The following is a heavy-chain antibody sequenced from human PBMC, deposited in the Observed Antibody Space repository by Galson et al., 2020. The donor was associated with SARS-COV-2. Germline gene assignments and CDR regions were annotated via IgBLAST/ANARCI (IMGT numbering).Heavy chain of an antibody. Sequence: GESLKISCAATGFTFSSYGMHWVPQAPGKGLEWVAVIWYDGSNKYYADSVKGRFTISRDNSKNTLYLQMNSLRAEDTAVYYCARDLSYNWNDGGMDYWGQGTLVTVSS. CDR3: ARDLSYNWNDGGMDY. D-gene: IGHD1-1*01. CDR1: GFTFSSYG. V-gene: IGHV3-33*01. CDR2: IWYDGSNK. J-gene: IGHJ4*02.